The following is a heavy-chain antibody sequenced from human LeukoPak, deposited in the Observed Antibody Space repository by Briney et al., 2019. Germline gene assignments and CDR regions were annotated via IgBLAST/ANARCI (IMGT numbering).Heavy chain of an antibody. CDR1: GGSFSGYY. CDR3: ARHHYGSGSYYAYYYYYGMDV. J-gene: IGHJ6*02. D-gene: IGHD3-10*01. Sequence: PSETLSLTCAVYGGSFSGYYWSWIRQPPGKGLEWIGEINHSGSTNYNPSLKSRVTISVDTSKNQFSLKLSSVTAADTAVYYCARHHYGSGSYYAYYYYYGMDVWGQGTTVTVSS. V-gene: IGHV4-34*01. CDR2: INHSGST.